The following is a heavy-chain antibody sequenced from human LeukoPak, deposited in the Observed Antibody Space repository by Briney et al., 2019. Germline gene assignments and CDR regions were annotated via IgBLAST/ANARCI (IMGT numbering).Heavy chain of an antibody. CDR1: GGSFSGYY. J-gene: IGHJ4*02. CDR3: ARLPYKRYCSSTSCSTPQPQDY. Sequence: PSETLSLTCAVYGGSFSGYYWSWIRQPPGKGLEWIGEINHSGSTNYNPSLKSRVTISVDTSKNQFSLKLSSVTAADTAVYYCARLPYKRYCSSTSCSTPQPQDYWGQGTLVTVSS. V-gene: IGHV4-34*01. D-gene: IGHD2-2*01. CDR2: INHSGST.